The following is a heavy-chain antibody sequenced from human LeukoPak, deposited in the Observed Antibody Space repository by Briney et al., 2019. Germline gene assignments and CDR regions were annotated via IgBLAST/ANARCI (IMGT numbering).Heavy chain of an antibody. J-gene: IGHJ4*02. CDR3: ARALRGYSYGFDY. V-gene: IGHV4-59*12. CDR2: IYYSGST. D-gene: IGHD5-18*01. Sequence: PSETLSLTCTVSGGSISSYYWSWLRQPPGKGLEWVGYIYYSGSTNYNPSRKSRVTISVDTSKNQFSLKLSSVAAADTAVYYCARALRGYSYGFDYWGQGTLVTVSS. CDR1: GGSISSYY.